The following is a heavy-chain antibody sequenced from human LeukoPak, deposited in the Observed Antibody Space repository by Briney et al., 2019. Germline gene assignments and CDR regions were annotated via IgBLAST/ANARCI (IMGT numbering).Heavy chain of an antibody. CDR1: GFTFTKYW. CDR3: SNGIYDKSY. V-gene: IGHV3-7*01. CDR2: IQQDGSEA. Sequence: GGSLRLSCAASGFTFTKYWMAWVRQAPVKGLEWVANIQQDGSEAYYADSVTGRFTISRDNAKNSLYLQMNSLRAEDTAVYYCSNGIYDKSYWGQGTLVTVSS. D-gene: IGHD2/OR15-2a*01. J-gene: IGHJ4*02.